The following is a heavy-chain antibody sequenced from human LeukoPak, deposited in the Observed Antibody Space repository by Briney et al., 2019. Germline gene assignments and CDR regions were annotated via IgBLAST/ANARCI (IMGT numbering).Heavy chain of an antibody. Sequence: GGSLKLSCAASGFTFSGSATHWVRQASGKGLEWVGRIRSKANSYATAYAASVKGRFTISRDDSKNTAYLQMNSLKTEDTAVYYCTRSRKWELLGLDYWGQGTLVTVSS. CDR2: IRSKANSYAT. CDR1: GFTFSGSA. CDR3: TRSRKWELLGLDY. J-gene: IGHJ4*02. V-gene: IGHV3-73*01. D-gene: IGHD1-26*01.